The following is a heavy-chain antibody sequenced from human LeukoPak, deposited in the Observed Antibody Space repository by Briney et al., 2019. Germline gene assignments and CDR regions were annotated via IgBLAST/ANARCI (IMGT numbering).Heavy chain of an antibody. J-gene: IGHJ4*02. CDR3: ARETMLAGFASGLGFNY. CDR2: IYYSGNT. Sequence: PSETLSLTCIVSGGSISGYYWSWIRLPPGKGLEWLGYIYYSGNTNYNPSLKSRLSMSLDTSRNQFSLNLTSVTAADTATYYCARETMLAGFASGLGFNYWGQGILVIVSS. V-gene: IGHV4-59*01. CDR1: GGSISGYY. D-gene: IGHD6-19*01.